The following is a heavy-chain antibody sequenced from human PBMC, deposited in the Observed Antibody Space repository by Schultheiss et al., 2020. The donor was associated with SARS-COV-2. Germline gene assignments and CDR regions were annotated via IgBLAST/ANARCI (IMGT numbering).Heavy chain of an antibody. CDR1: GFTFSSYG. Sequence: GGSLRLSCAASGFTFSSYGMHWVRQAPGKGLEWVSVIYSGGSTYYADSVKGRFTISRDNSKNTLYLQMNSLRAEDTAVYYCARDPYNYGSGSYNAWGQGTLVTVSS. J-gene: IGHJ4*02. V-gene: IGHV3-NL1*01. CDR3: ARDPYNYGSGSYNA. D-gene: IGHD3-10*01. CDR2: IYSGGST.